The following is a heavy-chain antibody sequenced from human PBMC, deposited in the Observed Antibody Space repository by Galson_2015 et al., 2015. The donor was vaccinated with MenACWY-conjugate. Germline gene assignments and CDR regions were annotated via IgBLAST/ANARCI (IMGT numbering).Heavy chain of an antibody. V-gene: IGHV3-23*01. J-gene: IGHJ4*02. CDR3: AKDRYGDYDY. CDR1: GFTFSSYA. Sequence: SLRLSCAASGFTFSSYAMSWVRQAPGKGLEWVSAISGSGGSTDYADSVKGRFTISRVNSKNTLYLQMNSLRAEDSAINYCAKDRYGDYDYWGQGTLGTVSS. D-gene: IGHD4-17*01. CDR2: ISGSGGST.